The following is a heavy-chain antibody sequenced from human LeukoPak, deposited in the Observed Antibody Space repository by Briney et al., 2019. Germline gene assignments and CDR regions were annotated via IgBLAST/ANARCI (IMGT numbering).Heavy chain of an antibody. V-gene: IGHV4-59*02. J-gene: IGHJ4*02. CDR3: ASTSGYCSGGNCYSAFDY. Sequence: PSETLSLTCTVSGGSVSTYYWNWIRQPPGKGLEWIGYIYYSGSTNYNPSLKSRLTISVDTSNNQFSLKLSSVTAADTAVYYCASTSGYCSGGNCYSAFDYWGQGTLLTASS. CDR2: IYYSGST. CDR1: GGSVSTYY. D-gene: IGHD2-15*01.